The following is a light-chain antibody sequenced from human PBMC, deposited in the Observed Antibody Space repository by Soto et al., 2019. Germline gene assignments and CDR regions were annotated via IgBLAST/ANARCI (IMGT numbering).Light chain of an antibody. Sequence: EIVLTQSPGTLSLSPGERATLSCRASQSVSTSYLAWYQQKPGQAPRLLIYGASTRAFGIPDRFSGSGSGTDFTLTISILEPEDFAVYYCQQYGSSPRTFGQGTKVEIK. CDR3: QQYGSSPRT. CDR1: QSVSTSY. CDR2: GAS. V-gene: IGKV3-20*01. J-gene: IGKJ1*01.